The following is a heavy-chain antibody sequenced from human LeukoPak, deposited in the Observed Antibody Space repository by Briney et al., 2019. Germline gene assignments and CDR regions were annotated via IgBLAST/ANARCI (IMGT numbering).Heavy chain of an antibody. V-gene: IGHV3-66*01. CDR3: ARGNEGNYFDY. Sequence: GGSLRLSCAASGFTVRSNYMNWVRQAPGKGLEWVSVIYSGGSAYYADSVKGRFTISRDNSKNILYLQMNSLRPEDTAVYFCARGNEGNYFDYWGQGILVTVSS. J-gene: IGHJ4*02. CDR1: GFTVRSNY. CDR2: IYSGGSA. D-gene: IGHD1-1*01.